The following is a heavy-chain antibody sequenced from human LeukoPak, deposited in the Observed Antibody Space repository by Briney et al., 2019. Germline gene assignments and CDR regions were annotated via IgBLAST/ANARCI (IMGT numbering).Heavy chain of an antibody. CDR1: GFTVSSNY. D-gene: IGHD6-13*01. CDR2: IYSGGST. J-gene: IGHJ4*02. Sequence: LPGGSLRLSCAASGFTVSSNYMSWVRQAPGKGLEWVSVIYSGGSTYYADSVKGRFTISRDNSKNTLYLQMNSLRGEDTAVYYCAAEAYSSSPFDYWGQGTLVTVSS. V-gene: IGHV3-66*01. CDR3: AAEAYSSSPFDY.